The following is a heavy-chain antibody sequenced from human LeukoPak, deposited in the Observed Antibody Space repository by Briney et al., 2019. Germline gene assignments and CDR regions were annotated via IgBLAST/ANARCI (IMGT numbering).Heavy chain of an antibody. CDR1: GGSITSYY. Sequence: SETLSLTCTVSGGSITSYYWSWIRQPPGKGLEWIGYIYHSGSTNYNPSLKRRVTISVDTSKNQFSLKLSSVTAADTAVYYCARRAAYSYSDYFDYWGQGTLVTVSS. V-gene: IGHV4-59*08. CDR2: IYHSGST. D-gene: IGHD4-11*01. CDR3: ARRAAYSYSDYFDY. J-gene: IGHJ4*02.